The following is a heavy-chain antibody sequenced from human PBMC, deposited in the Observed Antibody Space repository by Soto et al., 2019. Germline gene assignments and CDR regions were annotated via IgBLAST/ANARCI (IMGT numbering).Heavy chain of an antibody. CDR2: IKQDGSDK. Sequence: GGSLRLSCAASGFTFSSYLMSWVRQAPGKGLEWVANIKQDGSDKYYVDSVKGRFTISRDNAKNSLYLQMNSLRAEDTAVYYCARGPPAYYCYGMDVWGQGTTVTV. CDR3: ARGPPAYYCYGMDV. CDR1: GFTFSSYL. J-gene: IGHJ6*02. V-gene: IGHV3-7*03.